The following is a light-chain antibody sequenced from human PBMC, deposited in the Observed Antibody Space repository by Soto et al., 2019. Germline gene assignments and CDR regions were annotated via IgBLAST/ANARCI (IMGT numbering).Light chain of an antibody. CDR2: DVS. Sequence: QLVLTQPASVSGSPGQSITISCTGTSSDVGGYNYVSWYQQHPGKAPKLMIYDVSNRPSGVSNRFSGSKSGNTASLTISGLQAEDEADYYCSSYTSSSLRVFGGGTKLTVL. V-gene: IGLV2-14*01. CDR1: SSDVGGYNY. J-gene: IGLJ2*01. CDR3: SSYTSSSLRV.